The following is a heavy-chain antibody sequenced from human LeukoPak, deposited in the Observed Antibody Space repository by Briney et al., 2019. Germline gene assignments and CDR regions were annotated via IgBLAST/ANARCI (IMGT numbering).Heavy chain of an antibody. CDR1: GGSISSGSYY. CDR2: IYTSGST. Sequence: SETLSLTCTVSGGSISSGSYYWSWIRQPAGKGLEWIGRIYTSGSTNYNPSLKSRVTISVDTSKNQFSLKLSSVTAADTAVYYCARDYSLDVWGKGTTVTVSS. D-gene: IGHD2-15*01. V-gene: IGHV4-61*02. J-gene: IGHJ6*04. CDR3: ARDYSLDV.